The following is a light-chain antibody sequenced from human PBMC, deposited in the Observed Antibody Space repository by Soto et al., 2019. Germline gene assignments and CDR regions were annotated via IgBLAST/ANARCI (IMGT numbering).Light chain of an antibody. V-gene: IGKV3-20*01. CDR2: GAS. CDR1: QSVSSSY. CDR3: QQYGSSPPT. Sequence: EIVLAQSPGTLSLSPGERDTLSCRVSQSVSSSYLAWYQQIPGQAPRLLIYGASSRATGIPDRFSGSGSGTDFTLTISRLEPEDFAVYYCQQYGSSPPTFGEGTKVDIK. J-gene: IGKJ1*01.